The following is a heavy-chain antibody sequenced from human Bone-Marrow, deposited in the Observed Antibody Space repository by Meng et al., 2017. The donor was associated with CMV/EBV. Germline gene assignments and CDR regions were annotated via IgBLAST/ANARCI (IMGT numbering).Heavy chain of an antibody. Sequence: GGSLRLSCAASGFTFDDYTMHWVRQAPGKGLEWVSLISWDGGSTYYADSVKGRFTISRDNAKNSLYLQMNSLRAEDTAVYYCARGGCSSTSCYNRGPYYYYGMDVWDQGTTITVSS. V-gene: IGHV3-43*01. CDR3: ARGGCSSTSCYNRGPYYYYGMDV. J-gene: IGHJ6*02. CDR1: GFTFDDYT. CDR2: ISWDGGST. D-gene: IGHD2-2*02.